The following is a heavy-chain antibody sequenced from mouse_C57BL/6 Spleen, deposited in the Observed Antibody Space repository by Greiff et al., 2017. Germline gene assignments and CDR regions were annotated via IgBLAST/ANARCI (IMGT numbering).Heavy chain of an antibody. Sequence: QVQLQQPGAELVKPGASVKLSCKASGYTFTSYWMHWVKQRPGQGLEWIGMIHPNSGSTNYNEKFKSKATLTVDKSSSTAYMQLSSLTSEDSAVYYCALEGWLPHAMDYWGQGTSVTVSS. D-gene: IGHD2-3*01. CDR3: ALEGWLPHAMDY. J-gene: IGHJ4*01. CDR1: GYTFTSYW. V-gene: IGHV1-64*01. CDR2: IHPNSGST.